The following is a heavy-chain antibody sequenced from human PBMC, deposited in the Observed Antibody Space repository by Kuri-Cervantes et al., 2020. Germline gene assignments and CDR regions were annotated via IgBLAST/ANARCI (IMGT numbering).Heavy chain of an antibody. Sequence: GESLKISCAASGFTFSSYSMNWVRQAPGKGLEWVANIKKDGSEKYYVDSVKGRFTISRDNAKNSLYLQMNSLRAEDTAVYYCAGDSSGHLYWGQGTLVTVSS. J-gene: IGHJ4*02. CDR2: IKKDGSEK. V-gene: IGHV3-7*01. CDR3: AGDSSGHLY. D-gene: IGHD6-19*01. CDR1: GFTFSSYS.